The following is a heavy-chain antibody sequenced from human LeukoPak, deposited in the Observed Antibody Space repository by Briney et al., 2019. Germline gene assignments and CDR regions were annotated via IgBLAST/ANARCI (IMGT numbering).Heavy chain of an antibody. CDR1: GFTFSSYS. CDR2: ISSSSSYI. Sequence: GGSLRLSCAASGFTFSSYSMNWVRQAPGKGLEWVSSISSSSSYIYYADSVKGRFTISRDNAKNSLYLQMNSLRAEDTAIYYCARAQWTAFDYYYYMDVWGKGTTVTVSS. CDR3: ARAQWTAFDYYYYMDV. V-gene: IGHV3-21*01. D-gene: IGHD3/OR15-3a*01. J-gene: IGHJ6*03.